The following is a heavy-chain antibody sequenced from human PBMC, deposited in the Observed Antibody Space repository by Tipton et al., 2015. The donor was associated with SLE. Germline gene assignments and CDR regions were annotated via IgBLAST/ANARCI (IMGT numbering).Heavy chain of an antibody. CDR1: GYTFTGYY. J-gene: IGHJ6*02. Sequence: QLVQSGAEVKKPGASVKVSCKASGYTFTGYYMHWVRQAPGQGLEWMGWINPNSGGTNYAQKFQGRVTMTRDTSISTAYMELSRLRSDDTAVYYCARDGDYVVPAAMRGTGSGLDVWGQGTTVTVSS. CDR3: ARDGDYVVPAAMRGTGSGLDV. CDR2: INPNSGGT. V-gene: IGHV1-2*02. D-gene: IGHD2-2*01.